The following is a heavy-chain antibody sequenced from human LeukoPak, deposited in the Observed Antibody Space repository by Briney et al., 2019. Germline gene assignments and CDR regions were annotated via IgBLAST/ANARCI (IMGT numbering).Heavy chain of an antibody. CDR1: GGTFSSYA. CDR2: ISAYNGNT. D-gene: IGHD6-13*01. J-gene: IGHJ4*02. V-gene: IGHV1-18*01. Sequence: ASVKVSCKASGGTFSSYAISWVRQAPGQGLEWMGWISAYNGNTNYAQKLQGRVTMTTDTSTSTAYMELRSLRSDDTAVYYCARMGAAAGTVDYWGQGTLVTVSS. CDR3: ARMGAAAGTVDY.